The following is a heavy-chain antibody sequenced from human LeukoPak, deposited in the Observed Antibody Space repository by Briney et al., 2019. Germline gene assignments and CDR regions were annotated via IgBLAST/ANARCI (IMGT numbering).Heavy chain of an antibody. CDR1: GGSFSPYY. V-gene: IGHV4-34*01. CDR2: INHSGST. D-gene: IGHD2-21*02. J-gene: IGHJ4*02. Sequence: PSETLSLTCAVYGGSFSPYYWSWIRQPPGKGRDWMGKINHSGSTNYNPSLKSRVTISVDTSKNQFSLRLSSVTAADTAVYYCARGGFYCGGDCYVDYWGQGTLVTVSS. CDR3: ARGGFYCGGDCYVDY.